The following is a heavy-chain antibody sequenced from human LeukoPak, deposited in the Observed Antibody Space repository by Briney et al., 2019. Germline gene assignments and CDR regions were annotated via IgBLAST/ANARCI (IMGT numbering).Heavy chain of an antibody. V-gene: IGHV3-13*01. CDR1: GFTFSTSD. D-gene: IGHD3-22*01. CDR2: IGTSADT. J-gene: IGHJ4*02. Sequence: PGGSLRLSCAASGFTFSTSDMHGVRQAAGKSLEGVSAIGTSADTYYPGSVKGRFTISRENAKNSLYLQMNSLRAGDTAVYYCARADKGGYYDYWGQGTLVTVSS. CDR3: ARADKGGYYDY.